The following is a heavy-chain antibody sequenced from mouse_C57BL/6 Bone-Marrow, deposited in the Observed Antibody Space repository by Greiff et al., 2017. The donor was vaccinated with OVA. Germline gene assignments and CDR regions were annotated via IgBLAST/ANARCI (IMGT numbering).Heavy chain of an antibody. J-gene: IGHJ1*03. CDR1: RYTFTDYY. D-gene: IGHD1-1*01. CDR2: INPYNGGT. V-gene: IGHV1-19*01. CDR3: ARVIPDYYGSSYWYFDV. Sequence: EVQLVESGPVLVKPGASVKMSCKASRYTFTDYYMNWVKQSHGKSLEWIGVINPYNGGTSYNQKFKGKATLTVDKSSSTAYMELNSLTSEDSAVYYCARVIPDYYGSSYWYFDVWGTGTTVTVSS.